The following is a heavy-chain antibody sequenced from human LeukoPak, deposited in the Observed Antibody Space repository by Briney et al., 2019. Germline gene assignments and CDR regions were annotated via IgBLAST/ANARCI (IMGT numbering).Heavy chain of an antibody. D-gene: IGHD5-12*01. CDR3: AKDQGAYDFRAFDI. V-gene: IGHV3-23*01. CDR2: ISRTGGGT. J-gene: IGHJ3*02. CDR1: GFTFSSYS. Sequence: QPGGSLRLSCAASGFTFSSYSMNWVRQAPGQGLEWVSAISRTGGGTDYADSVKGRFTISRDNSKNTLFLQMNSLRAEDTAVYYCAKDQGAYDFRAFDIWGLGTMVTVSS.